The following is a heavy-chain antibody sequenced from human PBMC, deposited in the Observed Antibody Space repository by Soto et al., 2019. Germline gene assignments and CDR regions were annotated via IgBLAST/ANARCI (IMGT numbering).Heavy chain of an antibody. Sequence: VESRRLSCTASQFSLSGSVIYWVRQAPGKGLEWVSAISESGAYTNYADSVRGRFTTSTDNSKNTVYLDMNTLRGEDTARSFCAQLALRLSYPGIDFWGQGTTVTVS. CDR2: ISESGAYT. CDR1: QFSLSGSV. D-gene: IGHD2-2*01. V-gene: IGHV3-23*01. CDR3: AQLALRLSYPGIDF. J-gene: IGHJ6*02.